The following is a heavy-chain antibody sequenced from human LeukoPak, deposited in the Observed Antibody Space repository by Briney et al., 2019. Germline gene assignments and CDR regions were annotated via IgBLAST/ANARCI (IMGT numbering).Heavy chain of an antibody. CDR1: GGTFSSYA. CDR2: IIPIFGTA. Sequence: ASVKVSCKASGGTFSSYAISWVRQAPGQGLEWMGGIIPIFGTANYAQKFQGRVTITADESTSTAYMELSSLRSEDTAVYYCARDMVRGEVIPSHYMDVWGKGTTVTVSS. V-gene: IGHV1-69*13. J-gene: IGHJ6*03. CDR3: ARDMVRGEVIPSHYMDV. D-gene: IGHD3-10*01.